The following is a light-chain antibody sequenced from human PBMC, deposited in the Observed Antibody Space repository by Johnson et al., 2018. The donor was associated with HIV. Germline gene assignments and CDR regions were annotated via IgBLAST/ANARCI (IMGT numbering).Light chain of an antibody. Sequence: QSILTQPPSVSAAPGQKVTISCSGSSSNVGNNYVSWFQQLPGTAPKLLIYDNNERPSGIPDRFSGSKSGTSATLGITGHKTGDEADYYCGKWDSSLNVYDLGTGTQVTVL. CDR2: DNN. V-gene: IGLV1-51*01. J-gene: IGLJ1*01. CDR3: GKWDSSLNVYD. CDR1: SSNVGNNY.